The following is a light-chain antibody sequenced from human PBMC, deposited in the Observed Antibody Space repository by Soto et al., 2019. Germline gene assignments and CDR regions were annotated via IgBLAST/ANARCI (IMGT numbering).Light chain of an antibody. V-gene: IGKV1-5*03. J-gene: IGKJ1*01. Sequence: DIQMTQSPSTLSASVGDRVTITCRASQNINTWLAWYQQKPGKGPTLLLYRASSLESGVPSRFSGSGSGTEFALTISSLQPADFATYYCQQYETYSWTFGQGTKVEV. CDR2: RAS. CDR1: QNINTW. CDR3: QQYETYSWT.